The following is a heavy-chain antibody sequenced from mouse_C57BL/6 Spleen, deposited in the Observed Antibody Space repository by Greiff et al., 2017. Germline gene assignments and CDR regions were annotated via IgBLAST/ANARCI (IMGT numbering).Heavy chain of an antibody. CDR3: ARTSEY. Sequence: VQLQQSGPELVKPGASVKISCKASGYSFTGYYMNWVKQSPEKSLEWIGEINPSTGGTTYNQKFKAKATLTVDKSSSKAYMQLKSLTSEDAAVYYCARTSEYWGQGTTLTVAS. CDR1: GYSFTGYY. CDR2: INPSTGGT. J-gene: IGHJ2*01. V-gene: IGHV1-42*01.